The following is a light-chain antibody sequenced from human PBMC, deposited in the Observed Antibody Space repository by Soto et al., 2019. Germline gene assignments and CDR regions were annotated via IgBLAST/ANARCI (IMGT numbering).Light chain of an antibody. CDR2: DVS. CDR1: SSDVGGYNY. CDR3: SSYTRGSTPVV. J-gene: IGLJ2*01. Sequence: QSALTQPASVSGSPGQSITISCTGTSSDVGGYNYVSWYQQHPGKAPKLMIYDVSNRPSGVSNRFSGSKSGNTASLTISGRQAEDEADYYCSSYTRGSTPVVFGGGTKVTVL. V-gene: IGLV2-14*01.